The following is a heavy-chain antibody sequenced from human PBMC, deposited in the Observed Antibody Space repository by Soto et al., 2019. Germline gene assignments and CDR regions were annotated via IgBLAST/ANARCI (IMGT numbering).Heavy chain of an antibody. CDR1: GGPFSSYA. V-gene: IGHV1-69*13. CDR2: IIPIFGTA. Sequence: GASVKVSCKASGGPFSSYAISWVRQAPGQGLEWMGGIIPIFGTANYAQKFQGRVTITADESTSTAYMELSSLRSEDTAVYYCAREVGDCSSTSCPNWFDPWGQGTLVTVSS. CDR3: AREVGDCSSTSCPNWFDP. D-gene: IGHD2-2*01. J-gene: IGHJ5*02.